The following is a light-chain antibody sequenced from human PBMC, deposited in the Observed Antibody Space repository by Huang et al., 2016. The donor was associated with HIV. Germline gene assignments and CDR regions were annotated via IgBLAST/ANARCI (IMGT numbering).Light chain of an antibody. CDR1: QSVSSN. CDR3: QQYNNWPRT. J-gene: IGKJ1*01. V-gene: IGKV3-15*01. CDR2: AAS. Sequence: EIVMTQSPATLSVSPGERATLSCRASQSVSSNLAWYQQKPGQAPRRLIYAASTRATGIPAGFSGSGSGTEFTLTISSLQSEDFAVYYCQQYNNWPRTFGQGTKVEIK.